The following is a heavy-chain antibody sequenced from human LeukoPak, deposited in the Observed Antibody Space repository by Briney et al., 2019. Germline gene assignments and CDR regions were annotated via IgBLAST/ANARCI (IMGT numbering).Heavy chain of an antibody. CDR2: INHSGST. J-gene: IGHJ4*02. Sequence: SETLSLTCAVYGGSLSGYYWSWIRQPPGKGLEWIGEINHSGSTNYNPSLKSRVTISVDTSKNQFSLKLSSVTAADTAVYYCAREGGVYYYDSSGYYSYWGQGTLVTVSS. V-gene: IGHV4-34*01. CDR3: AREGGVYYYDSSGYYSY. D-gene: IGHD3-22*01. CDR1: GGSLSGYY.